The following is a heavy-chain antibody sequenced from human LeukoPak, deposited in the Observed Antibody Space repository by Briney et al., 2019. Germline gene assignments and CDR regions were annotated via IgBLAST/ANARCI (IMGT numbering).Heavy chain of an antibody. CDR2: IYSGGTT. CDR1: GFTFSSYS. J-gene: IGHJ6*03. V-gene: IGHV3-21*01. Sequence: NPGGSLRLSCAASGFTFSSYSMNWVRQAPGKGLEWVSVIYSGGTTYYADSVKGRFTISRDNAKNSLYLQMNSLRAEDTAVYYCARGSTRDYYMDVWGKGTTVTVSS. CDR3: ARGSTRDYYMDV.